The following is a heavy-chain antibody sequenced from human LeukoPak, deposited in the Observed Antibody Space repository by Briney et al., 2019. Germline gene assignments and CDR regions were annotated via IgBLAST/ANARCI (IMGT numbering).Heavy chain of an antibody. V-gene: IGHV3-9*01. D-gene: IGHD3-22*01. CDR3: AKDSGYYDSSGYKSNYFDY. Sequence: GGSLRLSCAASGFTLDDYAMHWVRQAPGKGLEWVSGISWNSGSIGYAESVKGRFTISRDNAKNSLYLQMNSLRAEDTALYYCAKDSGYYDSSGYKSNYFDYWGQGTLVTVSS. J-gene: IGHJ4*02. CDR1: GFTLDDYA. CDR2: ISWNSGSI.